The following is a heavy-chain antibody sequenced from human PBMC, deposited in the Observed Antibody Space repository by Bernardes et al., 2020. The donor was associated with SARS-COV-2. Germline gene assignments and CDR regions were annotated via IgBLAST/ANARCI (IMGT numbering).Heavy chain of an antibody. CDR2: MYASGST. D-gene: IGHD3-10*01. Sequence: SETLSLTCTVSGGSISSGSYYWSWIRQPAGKGLEWIGRMYASGSTNYNPSLRSRITMSIDTSKNQYSLKLTSVTAADTAIYYCARGLWFGEFSGMDVWGQGTTVTVSS. CDR3: ARGLWFGEFSGMDV. J-gene: IGHJ6*02. V-gene: IGHV4-61*02. CDR1: GGSISSGSYY.